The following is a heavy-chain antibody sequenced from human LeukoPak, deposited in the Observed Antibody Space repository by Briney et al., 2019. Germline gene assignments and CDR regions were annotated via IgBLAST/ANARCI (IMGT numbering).Heavy chain of an antibody. CDR1: GGSISSYY. J-gene: IGHJ5*02. CDR3: ARAGGGYNYSWFDP. D-gene: IGHD5-24*01. V-gene: IGHV4-59*01. CDR2: IYYSGST. Sequence: SETLSLTCTVSGGSISSYYWSWIRQPPGKGLEWIGYIYYSGSTNYNPSFKSRVTISVDTSKNQFSLKLSSVTAADTAVYYCARAGGGYNYSWFDPWGQGTLVTVSS.